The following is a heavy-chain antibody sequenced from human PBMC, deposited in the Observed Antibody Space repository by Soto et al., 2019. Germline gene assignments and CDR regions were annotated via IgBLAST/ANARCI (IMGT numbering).Heavy chain of an antibody. Sequence: PSETLSITGAVYVGSCSGYYRSWIRQPPGKGLEWIGEINHSGSTNYNPSLKSRVTISVDTSKNQFSLKLSSVTAADTAVYYCARAQGAYYYGSGSYYKPPYYFDYWGQGTLVTVSS. V-gene: IGHV4-34*01. CDR3: ARAQGAYYYGSGSYYKPPYYFDY. CDR1: VGSCSGYY. CDR2: INHSGST. J-gene: IGHJ4*02. D-gene: IGHD3-10*01.